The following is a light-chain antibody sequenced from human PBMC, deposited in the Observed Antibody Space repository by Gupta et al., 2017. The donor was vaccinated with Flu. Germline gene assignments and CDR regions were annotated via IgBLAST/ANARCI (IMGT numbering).Light chain of an antibody. V-gene: IGLV1-40*01. CDR3: QSYDSSLSGSV. CDR1: SSNTGAGYD. Sequence: QSVLTQPPSVSGAPGQRVPIPCLGTSSNTGAGYDVPWYQQLPGTAPKLLIYGNSNRPSGVPDRFSGSKSGTSASLAITGLQAEDEADYYCQSYDSSLSGSVFGGGTKLTVL. J-gene: IGLJ2*01. CDR2: GNS.